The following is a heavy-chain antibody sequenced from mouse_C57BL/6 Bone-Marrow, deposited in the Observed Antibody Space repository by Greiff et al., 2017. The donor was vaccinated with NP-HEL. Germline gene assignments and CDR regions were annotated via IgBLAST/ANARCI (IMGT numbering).Heavy chain of an antibody. CDR2: IWSGGST. CDR1: GFSLTSYG. V-gene: IGHV2-2*01. CDR3: ARKGIYYGSSHWYFDV. Sequence: QVQLQQSGPGLVQPSQSLSITCTVSGFSLTSYGVHWVRQSPGKGLEWLGVIWSGGSTDYTAAFISRLSISKDNSKSQVFFKMNSLQADDTAIYYCARKGIYYGSSHWYFDVWGTGTTVTVSS. D-gene: IGHD1-1*01. J-gene: IGHJ1*03.